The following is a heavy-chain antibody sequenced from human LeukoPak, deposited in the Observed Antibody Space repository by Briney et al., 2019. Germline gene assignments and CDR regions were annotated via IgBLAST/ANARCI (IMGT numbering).Heavy chain of an antibody. J-gene: IGHJ4*02. CDR1: GGTFSSYA. V-gene: IGHV1-69*04. Sequence: SVKVSCKASGGTFSSYAISWVRQAPGQGLEWMGRIIPILGIANYAQKFQGRVTITADKSTSTAYMELSSLRSEDTAVYYCARDSFWYSVPAAHFDYWGQGTLVTVSS. D-gene: IGHD2-2*01. CDR3: ARDSFWYSVPAAHFDY. CDR2: IIPILGIA.